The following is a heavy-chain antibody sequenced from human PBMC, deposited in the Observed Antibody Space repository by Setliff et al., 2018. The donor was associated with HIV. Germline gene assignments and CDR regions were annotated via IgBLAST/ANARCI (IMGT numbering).Heavy chain of an antibody. J-gene: IGHJ4*02. Sequence: ESLKISCKGSGYSFTSYWIAWLRQMPGKGLECVGIIYPGDSDTRNSPSFQGQVTISADKSLSTAYLQWSSLKASDTAMYYCARHGQYGSGSYYNRPFDYWGQGTLVTVSS. D-gene: IGHD3-10*01. CDR1: GYSFTSYW. V-gene: IGHV5-51*01. CDR2: IYPGDSDT. CDR3: ARHGQYGSGSYYNRPFDY.